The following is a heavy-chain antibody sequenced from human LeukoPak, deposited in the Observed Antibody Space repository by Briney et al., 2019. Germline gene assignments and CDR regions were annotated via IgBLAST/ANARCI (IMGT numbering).Heavy chain of an antibody. V-gene: IGHV4-59*01. Sequence: SETLSLTCTVSGGSISSYYWSWIRQPPGKGLEWIGYIYYSGSTNYNPSLKSRVTISVDTSKNQFSLKLSSVTAADTAVYYCARAKTYCTNGVCYTAIDNWGQGTLVTVPS. CDR3: ARAKTYCTNGVCYTAIDN. CDR1: GGSISSYY. CDR2: IYYSGST. J-gene: IGHJ4*02. D-gene: IGHD2-8*01.